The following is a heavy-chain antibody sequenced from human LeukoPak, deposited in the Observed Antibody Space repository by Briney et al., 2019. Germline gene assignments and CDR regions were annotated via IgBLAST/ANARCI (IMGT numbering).Heavy chain of an antibody. D-gene: IGHD5-12*01. J-gene: IGHJ3*02. CDR3: ARDRGMATAAFDI. CDR2: IYHSGST. Sequence: SQTLSLTCAVSGGSISSGGYSWSWIRQPPGKGLEWIGYIYHSGSTYYNPSLKSRVTISVDRSKNQFSLKLSSVTAADTAVYYCARDRGMATAAFDIWGQGTMVTVSS. CDR1: GGSISSGGYS. V-gene: IGHV4-30-2*01.